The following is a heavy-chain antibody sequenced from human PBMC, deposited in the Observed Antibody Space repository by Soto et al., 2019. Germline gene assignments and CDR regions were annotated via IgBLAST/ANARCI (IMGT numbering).Heavy chain of an antibody. V-gene: IGHV6-1*01. CDR2: TYYRSKWYN. J-gene: IGHJ6*02. CDR1: GDSVSSNSAA. D-gene: IGHD1-7*01. CDR3: ARVNWNLGYYGMDV. Sequence: SQTLSLTCAISGDSVSSNSAAWNWIRQSPSRGLEWPGRTYYRSKWYNDYAVSVKSRITINPDTSENQFSLQLNSVTPEDTAVYYCARVNWNLGYYGMDVWGQGTTVTVSS.